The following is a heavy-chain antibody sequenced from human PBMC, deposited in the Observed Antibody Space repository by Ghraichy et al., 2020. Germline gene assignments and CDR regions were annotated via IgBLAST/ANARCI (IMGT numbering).Heavy chain of an antibody. CDR2: LYFSGNT. D-gene: IGHD3-22*01. CDR1: GGPITSNSYF. CDR3: AAPYYSDSSGYYYKAVFDI. Sequence: SETLSLTCSVSGGPITSNSYFWGWIRQPPGKGLKWIGGLYFSGNTSYNPSLKSRVTIFIDTSKNQFSLKLSSVTAADTAVYYCAAPYYSDSSGYYYKAVFDIWGQGTMLTVSS. V-gene: IGHV4-39*01. J-gene: IGHJ3*02.